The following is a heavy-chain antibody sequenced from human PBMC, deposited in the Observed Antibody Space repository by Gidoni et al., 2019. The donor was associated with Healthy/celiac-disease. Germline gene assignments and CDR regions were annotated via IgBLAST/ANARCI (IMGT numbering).Heavy chain of an antibody. J-gene: IGHJ4*02. CDR2: ISYDGSNK. D-gene: IGHD1-1*01. Sequence: QVQLVESGGGVVQPGRSLRLSCAASGFTFSSYGMPWVRQAPGKGLEWLAVISYDGSNKYYADSVKGRFTISRDNSKNTLYLQMNSLRAEDTAVYYCARGDWNVGAGLEFDYWGQGTLVTVSS. CDR3: ARGDWNVGAGLEFDY. CDR1: GFTFSSYG. V-gene: IGHV3-30*03.